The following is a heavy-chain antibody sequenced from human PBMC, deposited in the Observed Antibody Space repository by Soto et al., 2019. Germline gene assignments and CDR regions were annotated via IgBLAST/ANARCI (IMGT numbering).Heavy chain of an antibody. D-gene: IGHD4-17*01. J-gene: IGHJ6*02. CDR2: ISYTGSA. CDR1: GGSISSYV. CDR3: ARVNYGDYYYGMDV. V-gene: IGHV4-59*01. Sequence: PSETLSLTCTVSGGSISSYVWSWIRQPPGKGLEWIGYISYTGSANYNASLKSRLTISVDTSKNQFSLKLSSVTAADTALYYCARVNYGDYYYGMDVWGQGTTVTVSS.